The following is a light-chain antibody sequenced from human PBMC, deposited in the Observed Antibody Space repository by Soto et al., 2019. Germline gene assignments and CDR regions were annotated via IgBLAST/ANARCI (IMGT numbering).Light chain of an antibody. CDR3: HQYGSSPRT. V-gene: IGKV3-20*01. CDR2: GAS. J-gene: IGKJ2*02. CDR1: QSLSSSY. Sequence: EIVLTQSPGTLSLSPGESATLSCRASQSLSSSYLAWYQQKPGQAPRLLIYGASSRATGIPDRFSGSGSGTDFTLTINRLEPEDFAVHYCHQYGSSPRTFGQGTKLEIK.